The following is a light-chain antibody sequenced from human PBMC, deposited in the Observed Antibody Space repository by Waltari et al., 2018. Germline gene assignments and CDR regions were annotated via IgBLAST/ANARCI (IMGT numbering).Light chain of an antibody. Sequence: IQMTQSPSSLSASVGDEVTITCQASRDISNNLNWYQQKPGRAPKLLIYDAAKLETGVPSRFSGSGSGTHFTFTISNLQPEDIATYYCQRHDNLSYTFGQGTKLVIK. V-gene: IGKV1-33*01. CDR2: DAA. CDR3: QRHDNLSYT. CDR1: RDISNN. J-gene: IGKJ2*01.